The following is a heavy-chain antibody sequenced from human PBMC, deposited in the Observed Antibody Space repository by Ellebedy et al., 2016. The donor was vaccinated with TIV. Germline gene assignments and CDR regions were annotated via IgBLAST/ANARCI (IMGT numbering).Heavy chain of an antibody. CDR3: AKLYCGGDCHPYYFDY. Sequence: PGGSLRLSCAASGFTFSSYAMSWVRQAPGKGLEWVSGISGSGGSTYYADSVKGRFTISRDNSKNTLYLQMNSLRAEDTAVYYCAKLYCGGDCHPYYFDYWGQGTLVTVSS. CDR1: GFTFSSYA. CDR2: ISGSGGST. D-gene: IGHD2-21*02. J-gene: IGHJ4*02. V-gene: IGHV3-23*01.